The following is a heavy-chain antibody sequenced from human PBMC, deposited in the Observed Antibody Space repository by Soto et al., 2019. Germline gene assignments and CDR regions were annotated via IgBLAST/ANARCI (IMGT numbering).Heavy chain of an antibody. CDR1: GYTFTSYA. J-gene: IGHJ6*02. CDR2: INAGNGNT. CDR3: AREAAVPGDYYYYYGMDV. Sequence: ASVKVSCKASGYTFTSYAMHWVRQAPGQRLEWMGWINAGNGNTKYSQKFQGRVTITRDTSASTAYMELSSLRSEDTAVYYCAREAAVPGDYYYYYGMDVWGQGTTVTVSS. D-gene: IGHD6-13*01. V-gene: IGHV1-3*01.